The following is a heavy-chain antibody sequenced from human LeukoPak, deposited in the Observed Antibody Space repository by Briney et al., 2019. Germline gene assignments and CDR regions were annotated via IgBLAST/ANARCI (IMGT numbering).Heavy chain of an antibody. J-gene: IGHJ4*02. V-gene: IGHV1-24*01. D-gene: IGHD2-21*01. CDR3: ATSLGIYYFDY. CDR1: GYTFTSYG. CDR2: FDPEDGET. Sequence: ASVKVSCKASGYTFTSYGISWVRQAPGQGLEWMGGFDPEDGETIYAQKFQGRVTMTEDTSTDTAYMELSSLRSEDTAVYYCATSLGIYYFDYWGQGTLVTVSS.